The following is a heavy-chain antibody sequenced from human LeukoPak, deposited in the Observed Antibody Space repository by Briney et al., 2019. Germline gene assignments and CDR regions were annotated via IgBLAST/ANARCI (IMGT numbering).Heavy chain of an antibody. D-gene: IGHD2-15*01. Sequence: GGSLILSCAGSGFTFIGSALHWLRQAPGKGLEGIGRIRSNANSFVTVYTASVEGRFPISRDDSKYTAYLQMNSLRTEDTAVYYCTRHSDRYCSGAGCYVNYFYGLDVWGQGTTVTVS. CDR1: GFTFIGSA. CDR2: IRSNANSFVT. V-gene: IGHV3-73*01. J-gene: IGHJ6*02. CDR3: TRHSDRYCSGAGCYVNYFYGLDV.